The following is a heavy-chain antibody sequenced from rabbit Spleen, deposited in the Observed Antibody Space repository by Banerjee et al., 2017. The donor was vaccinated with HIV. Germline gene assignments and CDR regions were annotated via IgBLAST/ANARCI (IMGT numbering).Heavy chain of an antibody. CDR2: IEGGSSAVS. J-gene: IGHJ4*01. D-gene: IGHD6-1*01. CDR1: GFDFSDYNF. Sequence: QEQLEESGGGLVQPGASLPLTCTASGFDFSDYNFMCWVRQAPGKGLEWIACIEGGSSAVSDFANWASGRFTISKSSTTVTLQMPMLTAADTATYFCARGPTIVGFPTYFDLWGQGTLVTVS. CDR3: ARGPTIVGFPTYFDL. V-gene: IGHV1S45*01.